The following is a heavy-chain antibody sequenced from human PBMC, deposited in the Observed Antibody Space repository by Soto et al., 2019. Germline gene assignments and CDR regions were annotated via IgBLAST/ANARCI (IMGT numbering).Heavy chain of an antibody. Sequence: SETLSLTCAVSGGSISSGGYSWSWIRQPPGKGLEWIGYIYHSGSTYYNPSLKGRVTISVDRSKNQFSLKLSSVTAADTAVYYCARWPDSSGYYDHDAFDIWGQGTMVTVSS. CDR2: IYHSGST. D-gene: IGHD3-22*01. CDR3: ARWPDSSGYYDHDAFDI. J-gene: IGHJ3*02. V-gene: IGHV4-30-2*01. CDR1: GGSISSGGYS.